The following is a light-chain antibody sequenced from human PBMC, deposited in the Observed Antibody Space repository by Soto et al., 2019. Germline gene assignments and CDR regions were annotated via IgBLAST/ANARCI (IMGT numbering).Light chain of an antibody. J-gene: IGKJ1*01. Sequence: EIQMTQSPSTLSASVGDRVTITCRASQSISSWLAWYQQKAGKAPKLLIYKASSLESGVPSRFSGSGSGTEFTLTISSLQPDDFATYYCQQYNSDLWTFGQGTKVEIK. CDR2: KAS. CDR1: QSISSW. CDR3: QQYNSDLWT. V-gene: IGKV1-5*03.